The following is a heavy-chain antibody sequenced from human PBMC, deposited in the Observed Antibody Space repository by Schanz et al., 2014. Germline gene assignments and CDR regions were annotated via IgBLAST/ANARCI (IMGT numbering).Heavy chain of an antibody. V-gene: IGHV3-7*01. J-gene: IGHJ4*02. CDR2: IKEDGSQE. CDR3: TRDRAYHSFDY. CDR1: RFTFNAYD. Sequence: VHLVESGGGVVRPGGSLRLSCAASRFTFNAYDMYWIRQAPGKGLEWVATIKEDGSQEYYLDSVKGRFTISRDNARNSLYLQMTSLRAEDTALYYCTRDRAYHSFDYWGQGTLVTVSS. D-gene: IGHD1-26*01.